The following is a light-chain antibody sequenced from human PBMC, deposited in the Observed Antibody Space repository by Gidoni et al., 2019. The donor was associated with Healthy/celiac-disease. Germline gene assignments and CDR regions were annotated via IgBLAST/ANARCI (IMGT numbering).Light chain of an antibody. Sequence: EIVLTQSPGTLSLSPGERATLSCRASQSVSSSYLAWYQQKPGQAPRLLIYGASSRATGIPDRFSGSGSGTDFTLTISRLEPEDFAVYYCQQYGSSPTCGQXTKVEIK. CDR3: QQYGSSPT. CDR1: QSVSSSY. V-gene: IGKV3-20*01. CDR2: GAS. J-gene: IGKJ1*01.